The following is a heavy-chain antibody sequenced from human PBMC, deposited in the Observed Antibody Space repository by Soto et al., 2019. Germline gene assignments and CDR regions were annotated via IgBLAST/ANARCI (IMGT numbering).Heavy chain of an antibody. J-gene: IGHJ4*02. D-gene: IGHD6-13*01. CDR3: AHRRADPAAARTYFDY. CDR2: IYWDDDK. V-gene: IGHV2-5*02. CDR1: GFSLSTSGVG. Sequence: QITLKESGPTLVKPTQTLTLTCTFSGFSLSTSGVGVGWIRQPPGKALEWLALIYWDDDKRYSPSLKSRLTITXDTXKXPVVLTMTNMDPVDTATYYCAHRRADPAAARTYFDYWGQGTLVPVSS.